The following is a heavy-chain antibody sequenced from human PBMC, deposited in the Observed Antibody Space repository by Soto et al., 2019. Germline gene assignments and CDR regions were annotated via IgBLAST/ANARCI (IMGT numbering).Heavy chain of an antibody. Sequence: EVQLLESGGGLVQPGGALRLSCTASGFTFNSYAMNWVRQAPGKGLEWVSTFSSGGSKYYADSVKGRFIISRDNSKNTLELQMNNLRADDTAVYYCAKSFYDFADFDRWGQRTLVAVSS. CDR2: FSSGGSK. V-gene: IGHV3-23*01. J-gene: IGHJ4*02. D-gene: IGHD3-3*01. CDR1: GFTFNSYA. CDR3: AKSFYDFADFDR.